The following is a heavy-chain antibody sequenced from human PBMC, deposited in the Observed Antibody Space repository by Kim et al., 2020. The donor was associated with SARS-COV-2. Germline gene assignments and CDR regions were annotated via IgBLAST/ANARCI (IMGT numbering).Heavy chain of an antibody. J-gene: IGHJ5*02. V-gene: IGHV4-34*01. CDR2: INHSGST. D-gene: IGHD2-15*01. Sequence: SETLSLTCTVYGGSFSGYYWSWIRQPPGKGLEWIGEINHSGSTNYNPSLKSRVTISVDTSKNQFSLKLSSVTAADTAVYYCARSVVEAEELVWFDPWGQGTMVTVSS. CDR3: ARSVVEAEELVWFDP. CDR1: GGSFSGYY.